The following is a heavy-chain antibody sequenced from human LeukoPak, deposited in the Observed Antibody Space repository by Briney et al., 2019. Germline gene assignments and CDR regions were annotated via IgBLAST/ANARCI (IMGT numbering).Heavy chain of an antibody. CDR3: AKILSGTYSFDL. V-gene: IGHV3-23*01. CDR2: ISGNSVTI. CDR1: GSTFSTYP. D-gene: IGHD1-26*01. Sequence: PGESLRLSCTASGSTFSTYPMTWVRQAPGQGLEWVSAISGNSVTIYYADSVKGRFTISRDNSKNTLYLQMYSLRAEDTAVYYCAKILSGTYSFDLWGQGTLSPSPQ. J-gene: IGHJ4*02.